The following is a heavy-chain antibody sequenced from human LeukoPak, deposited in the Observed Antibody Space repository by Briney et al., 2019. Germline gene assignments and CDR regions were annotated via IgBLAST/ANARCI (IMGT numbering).Heavy chain of an antibody. CDR3: ARSSAGVPFDY. Sequence: PSETLSLTCTVSGGSISTGSYYWGWVRQPPGKGLEYIGSISYSGTTYYNPSLKSRVTISVDTSKNHFPLNLSSVSAADTAVYYCARSSAGVPFDYWGQGTLVTVSS. D-gene: IGHD6-13*01. CDR1: GGSISTGSYY. J-gene: IGHJ4*02. V-gene: IGHV4-39*02. CDR2: ISYSGTT.